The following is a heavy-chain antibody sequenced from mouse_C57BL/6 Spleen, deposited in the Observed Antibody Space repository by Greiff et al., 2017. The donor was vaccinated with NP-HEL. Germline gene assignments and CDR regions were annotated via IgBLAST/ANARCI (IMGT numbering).Heavy chain of an antibody. V-gene: IGHV1-53*01. D-gene: IGHD3-2*01. CDR1: GYTFTSYW. Sequence: QVQLQQPGTELVKPGASVKLSCKASGYTFTSYWMHWVKQRPGQGLEWIGNINPSNGGTNYNEKFKSKAKLTVDNSSSTAYMQLSSLTSEDSAVYSCARRPRQLGAMDYWGQGTSVTVSS. J-gene: IGHJ4*01. CDR2: INPSNGGT. CDR3: ARRPRQLGAMDY.